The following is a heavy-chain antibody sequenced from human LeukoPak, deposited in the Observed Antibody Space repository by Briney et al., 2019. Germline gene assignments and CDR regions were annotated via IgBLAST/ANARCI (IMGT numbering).Heavy chain of an antibody. Sequence: SETLSLTCTVSGGSISGYYWSWIRQPPGKGLEWIGYIYYSGSTNYNPSLKSRVTISLDTSKNQFSLKLSSVTAADTAVYHCARAGPGYCSGSSCFDYWGQGTLVTVSS. V-gene: IGHV4-59*01. J-gene: IGHJ4*02. CDR1: GGSISGYY. CDR3: ARAGPGYCSGSSCFDY. D-gene: IGHD2-15*01. CDR2: IYYSGST.